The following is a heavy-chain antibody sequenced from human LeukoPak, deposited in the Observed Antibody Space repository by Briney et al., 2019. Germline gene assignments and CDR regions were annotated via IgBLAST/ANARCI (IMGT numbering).Heavy chain of an antibody. CDR2: ISGSGGST. CDR3: AKDHDMVRGVIPYYFDY. CDR1: GFTFSNYG. J-gene: IGHJ4*02. Sequence: GGSLRLSSAASGFTFSNYGMSWVRQAPGKGLEWVSAISGSGGSTYYADSVKGRFTISRDNSKNTLYLQMKSLRAEDTAIYYCAKDHDMVRGVIPYYFDYWGQGTLVTVSS. V-gene: IGHV3-23*01. D-gene: IGHD3-10*01.